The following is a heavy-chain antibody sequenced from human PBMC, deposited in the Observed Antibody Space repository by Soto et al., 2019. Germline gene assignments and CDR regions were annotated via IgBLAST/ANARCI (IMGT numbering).Heavy chain of an antibody. CDR2: IYHSGST. CDR1: GYSISSGNY. CDR3: PRDGSHRKIFGVVSCFDP. D-gene: IGHD3-3*01. J-gene: IGHJ5*02. Sequence: LSLTCAVSGYSISSGNYWGWIRQPPGKALEWIGSIYHSGSTYYNPSLKSRVTISVDTSKNQFSLKLSSVTAADTAVYYCPRDGSHRKIFGVVSCFDPWGQRTLVTVSS. V-gene: IGHV4-38-2*02.